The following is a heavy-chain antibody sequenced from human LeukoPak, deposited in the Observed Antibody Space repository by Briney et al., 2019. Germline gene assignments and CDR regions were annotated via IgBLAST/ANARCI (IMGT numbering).Heavy chain of an antibody. CDR2: IKQDGSEK. CDR3: ARAADYYDSSGYYTGFLHYFDY. Sequence: GGSLRLSCAASGFTFSSYWMSWVRQAPGKGLEWVANIKQDGSEKYYVDSVKGRFTISRDNAKNSLYLQMNSLRAEDTAVYYCARAADYYDSSGYYTGFLHYFDYWGQGTLVTVSS. V-gene: IGHV3-7*01. CDR1: GFTFSSYW. D-gene: IGHD3-22*01. J-gene: IGHJ4*02.